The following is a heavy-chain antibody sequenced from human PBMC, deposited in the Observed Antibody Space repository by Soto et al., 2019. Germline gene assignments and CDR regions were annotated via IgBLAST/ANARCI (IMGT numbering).Heavy chain of an antibody. CDR1: GFSLSTSGVG. Sequence: SGPTLVNPTQTLTLTCTFSGFSLSTSGVGVGWIRQPPGKALEWLALIYWNDDKRYSPSLKSRLTITKDTSKNQVVLTMTNMDPVETATYYCENMYSRRWYSPGWFDTWGQGTLVTVSS. CDR2: IYWNDDK. V-gene: IGHV2-5*01. D-gene: IGHD6-13*01. J-gene: IGHJ5*02. CDR3: ENMYSRRWYSPGWFDT.